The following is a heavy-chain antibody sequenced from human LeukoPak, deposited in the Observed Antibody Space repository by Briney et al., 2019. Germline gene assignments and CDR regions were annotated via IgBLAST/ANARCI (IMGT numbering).Heavy chain of an antibody. Sequence: SQTLSLTCAISGDSVSSNSAAWNWIRQSPSRGLEWLGRTYYRSKWYNDYAVSVKSRITINPDTSKNQFSLQLNSVTPEDTAVYYCARLHQEMATTGHYYFDYWGQGTLVTVSS. V-gene: IGHV6-1*01. CDR2: TYYRSKWYN. D-gene: IGHD5-24*01. CDR3: ARLHQEMATTGHYYFDY. J-gene: IGHJ4*02. CDR1: GDSVSSNSAA.